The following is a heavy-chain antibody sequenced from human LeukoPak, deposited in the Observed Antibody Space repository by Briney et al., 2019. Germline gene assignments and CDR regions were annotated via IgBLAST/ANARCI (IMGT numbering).Heavy chain of an antibody. V-gene: IGHV4-59*01. CDR3: ARETEEIYSPSWGLYDYRYNMDV. CDR1: GGSIIPYY. J-gene: IGHJ6*03. D-gene: IGHD6-13*01. Sequence: SETLSLTCSVSGGSIIPYYWSWIRQPPGKGLEWIGYIYNGESTIYNPSLRSRVTISADTSKNQFSLELTSVTSADTGVYYCARETEEIYSPSWGLYDYRYNMDVWGRGTTVTVSS. CDR2: IYNGEST.